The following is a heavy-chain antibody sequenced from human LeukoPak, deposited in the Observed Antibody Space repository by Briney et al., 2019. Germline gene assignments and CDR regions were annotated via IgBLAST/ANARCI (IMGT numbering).Heavy chain of an antibody. D-gene: IGHD3-3*01. V-gene: IGHV3-30*18. CDR3: AKGYHQGFWSGYLEVYYFDY. J-gene: IGHJ4*02. CDR1: GFTFDDYA. CDR2: ISYDGSNK. Sequence: GGSLRLSCAASGFTFDDYAMHWVRQAPGKGLEWVAVISYDGSNKYYADSVKGRFTISRDNSKNTLYLQMNSLRAEDTAVYYCAKGYHQGFWSGYLEVYYFDYWGQGTLVTVSS.